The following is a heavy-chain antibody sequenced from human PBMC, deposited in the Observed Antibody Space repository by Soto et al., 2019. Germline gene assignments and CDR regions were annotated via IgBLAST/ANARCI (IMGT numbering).Heavy chain of an antibody. CDR1: GDSIRRNY. CDR2: IFYSGST. Sequence: VQLQESGPGLVKPSETLSLTCTVSGDSIRRNYWYWIRQPPGQGLEWIGYIFYSGSTYYNPSLKSRVTISLDTSENHFSLQLTSVTAAYTAVDYCSGGTWIQGAFHIWGQGTMVTVSS. D-gene: IGHD5-18*01. J-gene: IGHJ3*02. V-gene: IGHV4-59*01. CDR3: SGGTWIQGAFHI.